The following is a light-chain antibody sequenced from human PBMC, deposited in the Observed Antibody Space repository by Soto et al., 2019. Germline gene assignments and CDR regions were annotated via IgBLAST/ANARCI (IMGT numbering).Light chain of an antibody. Sequence: DIQMTQSPSSLSASVGDRVTITCRASQSISNYLSWYQKKPGKAPKLLIYAASSLQSGVPSRLSGSVSGTDFTLTISSLQREDFATDYCQQSYSTPRTFGQGTKLEIK. V-gene: IGKV1-39*01. J-gene: IGKJ2*01. CDR3: QQSYSTPRT. CDR1: QSISNY. CDR2: AAS.